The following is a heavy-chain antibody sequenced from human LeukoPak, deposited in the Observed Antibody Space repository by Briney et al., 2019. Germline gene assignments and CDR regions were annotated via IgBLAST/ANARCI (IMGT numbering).Heavy chain of an antibody. V-gene: IGHV3-66*02. Sequence: GGSLRLSCAASGFIVNSYAMSWVRQAPGKGLAWVSLIYSDGVTQYADSVKGRFTISRDNSKNTLYLQMNSLRDEDTAVYFCARDRAEGKTWVEFDPWGQGTLVTVSS. J-gene: IGHJ5*02. CDR3: ARDRAEGKTWVEFDP. CDR1: GFIVNSYA. CDR2: IYSDGVT.